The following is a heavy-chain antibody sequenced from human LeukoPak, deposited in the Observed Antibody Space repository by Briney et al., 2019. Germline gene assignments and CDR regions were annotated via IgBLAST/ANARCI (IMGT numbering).Heavy chain of an antibody. D-gene: IGHD6-19*01. CDR3: AKRGIAVAPAEVYFDY. CDR1: GFTFSSYG. J-gene: IGHJ4*02. Sequence: PGGSLRLSCAASGFTFSSYGMHWVRQAPGKGLEWVAVISYDGSNKYYADSVKGRFTISRDNSKNTLYLQMNSLRAEDTAVYYCAKRGIAVAPAEVYFDYWGQGTLVTVSS. CDR2: ISYDGSNK. V-gene: IGHV3-30*18.